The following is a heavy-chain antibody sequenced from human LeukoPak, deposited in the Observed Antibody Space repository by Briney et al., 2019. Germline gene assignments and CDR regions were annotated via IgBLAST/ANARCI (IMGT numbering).Heavy chain of an antibody. CDR1: GYIFTNHY. V-gene: IGHV1-46*01. CDR3: AKDNSIADRGWWFDP. CDR2: INPSGSST. J-gene: IGHJ5*02. D-gene: IGHD4-23*01. Sequence: ASVKVSCKASGYIFTNHYMHLVRQPPGQGLGWMGLINPSGSSTLYAEKFRGRIIMTMTMSTATDYMELSSMRTEDTAVYYCAKDNSIADRGWWFDPWGQGTLVTVSS.